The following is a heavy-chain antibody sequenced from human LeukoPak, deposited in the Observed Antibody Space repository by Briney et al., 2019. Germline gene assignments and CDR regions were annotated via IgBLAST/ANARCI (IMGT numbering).Heavy chain of an antibody. V-gene: IGHV3-30*18. CDR1: GFTFSSYG. CDR2: ISYDGSNK. CDR3: AKDKSRYYDSSGPIDY. Sequence: PGGSLRLSCAASGFTFSSYGMHWVRRAPGKGLEWVAVISYDGSNKYYADSVKGRCTISRDNSKNTLYLQMNSLRAEDTAVYYCAKDKSRYYDSSGPIDYWGQGTLVTVSS. J-gene: IGHJ4*02. D-gene: IGHD3-22*01.